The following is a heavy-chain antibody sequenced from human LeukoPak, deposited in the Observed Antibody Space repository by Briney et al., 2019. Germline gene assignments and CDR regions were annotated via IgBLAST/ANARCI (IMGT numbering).Heavy chain of an antibody. V-gene: IGHV3-74*01. Sequence: GGSLRLSCAASGFIFSSYWMHWVRQAPGKGLVWVSLIKSDGSSTSYADSVKGRFTISRDNAKNSLYLQMNSLRDEDTAVYYCVRAATGTLGAFDIWGQGTLVTISS. D-gene: IGHD1-1*01. CDR3: VRAATGTLGAFDI. J-gene: IGHJ3*02. CDR2: IKSDGSST. CDR1: GFIFSSYW.